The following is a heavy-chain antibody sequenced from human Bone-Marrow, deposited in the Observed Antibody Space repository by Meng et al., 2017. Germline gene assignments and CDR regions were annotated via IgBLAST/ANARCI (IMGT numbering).Heavy chain of an antibody. CDR3: SGHVDY. CDR2: MKSNVDGGTV. Sequence: GGSLRLSCAASGFTFSNAWMTWVRQAPGKGLEWIGRMKSNVDGGTVDNAAAVKGRFFISRDHSENTFYLQMNRLTTEGTAVYYCSGHVDYWGHGTLVTVSS. V-gene: IGHV3-15*01. J-gene: IGHJ4*01. CDR1: GFTFSNAW.